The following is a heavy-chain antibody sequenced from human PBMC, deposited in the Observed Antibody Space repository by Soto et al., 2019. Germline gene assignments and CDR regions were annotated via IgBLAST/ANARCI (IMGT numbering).Heavy chain of an antibody. J-gene: IGHJ6*03. CDR1: GFTFSSYS. Sequence: EVPLVESGGGLVQPGGSLRLSCAASGFTFSSYSMNWVRQAPGKGLEWVSYISSSSSTIYYADSVKGRFTISRDNAKNSLYLQMNSLRAEDTAVYYCARTGLYYDILTGYYYYYYMDVWGKGTTVTVSS. V-gene: IGHV3-48*01. CDR2: ISSSSSTI. D-gene: IGHD3-9*01. CDR3: ARTGLYYDILTGYYYYYYMDV.